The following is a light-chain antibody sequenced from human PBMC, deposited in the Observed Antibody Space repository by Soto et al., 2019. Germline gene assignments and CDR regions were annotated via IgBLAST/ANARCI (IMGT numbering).Light chain of an antibody. J-gene: IGKJ4*02. V-gene: IGKV3-20*01. CDR1: QSVGNNY. Sequence: EIVLTQSPGTLSLSPGERATLSCRASQSVGNNYLAWFQQKPGQAPRLLLDDGTSRATGIPDRFSGSGSGTDFTLTISRLEPEDVAVYYCQQCASSPLTFGGGTKVEIK. CDR3: QQCASSPLT. CDR2: DGT.